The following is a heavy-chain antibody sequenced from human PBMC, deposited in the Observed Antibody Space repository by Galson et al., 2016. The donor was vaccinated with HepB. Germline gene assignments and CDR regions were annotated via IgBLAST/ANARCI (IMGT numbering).Heavy chain of an antibody. D-gene: IGHD1-26*01. Sequence: SVKVSCKASGYTFTDYFIHWVRQAPGQGLEWMGYINPKSADTRSAPSFQGRVTITRDTSISTVYMELSRLDSDDTAIYYCARDLGHLILKKKEWAKHFDYWGQGTLVTVSS. J-gene: IGHJ4*02. CDR1: GYTFTDYF. CDR2: INPKSADT. V-gene: IGHV1-2*02. CDR3: ARDLGHLILKKKEWAKHFDY.